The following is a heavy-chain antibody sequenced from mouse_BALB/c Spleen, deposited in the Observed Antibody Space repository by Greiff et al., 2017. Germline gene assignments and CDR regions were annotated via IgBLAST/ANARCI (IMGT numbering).Heavy chain of an antibody. V-gene: IGHV1-19*01. CDR1: GYTFTDYY. CDR2: VNPYNGGT. Sequence: EVQLQESGPELVKPGASVKMSCKASGYTFTDYYMDWVKQSHGESFEWIGRVNPYNGGTSYNQQFTGKATLTVDKSSSTAYMELNSLTSEDSAVYYCARVYGRSSWFAYWGQGTLVTVSA. CDR3: ARVYGRSSWFAY. J-gene: IGHJ3*01. D-gene: IGHD1-1*01.